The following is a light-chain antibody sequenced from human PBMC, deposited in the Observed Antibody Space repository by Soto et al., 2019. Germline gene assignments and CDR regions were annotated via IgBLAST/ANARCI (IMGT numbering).Light chain of an antibody. CDR1: QNVSTY. Sequence: EIVLTQSPATLSLSPGERVTLSCRASQNVSTYLAWYQQKPGQAPSLLIYDASDRATGIPARFSGSGSGTDFTLTISSLEPEDSAVYYCQQRTNWLTFGPGTKVDIK. V-gene: IGKV3-11*01. J-gene: IGKJ3*01. CDR3: QQRTNWLT. CDR2: DAS.